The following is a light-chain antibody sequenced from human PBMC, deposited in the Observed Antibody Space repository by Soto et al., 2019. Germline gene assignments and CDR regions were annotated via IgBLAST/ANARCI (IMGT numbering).Light chain of an antibody. Sequence: QSVLTQPPSVSAATGLKVTISCSGRSSNIGNNYVSWYQQLPGTAPKLLIYDNNKRPSGIPDRFSGSKSGTSATLGITGLQTGDEAYYYCGTWDSSLSAVVFGGGTKLTVL. CDR1: SSNIGNNY. J-gene: IGLJ2*01. CDR2: DNN. CDR3: GTWDSSLSAVV. V-gene: IGLV1-51*01.